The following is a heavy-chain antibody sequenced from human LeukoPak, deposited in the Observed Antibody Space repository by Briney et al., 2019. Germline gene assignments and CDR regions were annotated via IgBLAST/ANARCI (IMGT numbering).Heavy chain of an antibody. Sequence: SETLSLTCAVSGGSISSSNWWSWVRQPPGKGLEWIGEIYHSGSTNYNPSLKSRVTISVDTSKNQYSLKLSSVTAAATAVYYCARAVSIVVVVAATRFDPWGQGTLVTVSS. CDR3: ARAVSIVVVVAATRFDP. J-gene: IGHJ5*02. CDR1: GGSISSSNW. V-gene: IGHV4-4*02. D-gene: IGHD2-15*01. CDR2: IYHSGST.